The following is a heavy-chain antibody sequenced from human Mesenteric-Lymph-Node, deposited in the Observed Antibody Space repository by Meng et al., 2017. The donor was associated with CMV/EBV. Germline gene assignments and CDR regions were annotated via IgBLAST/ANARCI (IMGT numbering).Heavy chain of an antibody. CDR3: ARNPLAYTSCYKGSGYFDS. CDR2: INQSGSN. J-gene: IGHJ4*02. Sequence: SVSGYYWSGSRQPTGKGLEWIGEINQSGSNNYNPSLKRRVTISVDTSDNQVSLNLRFVTAADTAVYYCARNPLAYTSCYKGSGYFDSWGQGTLVTVSS. V-gene: IGHV4-34*01. CDR1: SVSGYY. D-gene: IGHD2-2*02.